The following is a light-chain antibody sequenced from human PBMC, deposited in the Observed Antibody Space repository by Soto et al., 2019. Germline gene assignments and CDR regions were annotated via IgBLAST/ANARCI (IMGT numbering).Light chain of an antibody. CDR2: DAS. J-gene: IGKJ2*01. CDR1: QSVSSY. CDR3: QQRSGWYP. Sequence: DIVLTQSPATLSFSPGERATLSCRASQSVSSYLAWYQQKPGQAPSLLIYDASNTATGIPARFSGSGTGTDFTLTISSLEPEDFAIYSCQQRSGWYPFGQGTKLEIK. V-gene: IGKV3-11*01.